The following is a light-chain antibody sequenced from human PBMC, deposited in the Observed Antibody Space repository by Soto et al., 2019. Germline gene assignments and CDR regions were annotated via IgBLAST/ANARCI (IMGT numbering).Light chain of an antibody. V-gene: IGKV2-28*01. CDR3: MQSQQSPPT. CDR2: FGS. J-gene: IGKJ1*01. CDR1: QSLLQSNGYNY. Sequence: DIVMTQSPLSLPVTPGEPASISCSSSQSLLQSNGYNYLDWYLQKPGQSPQLLIYFGSYRAAGVPDRFSGSGSGTHFTLKIRRVEDEDVGVYYCMQSQQSPPTFGQGNKVEI.